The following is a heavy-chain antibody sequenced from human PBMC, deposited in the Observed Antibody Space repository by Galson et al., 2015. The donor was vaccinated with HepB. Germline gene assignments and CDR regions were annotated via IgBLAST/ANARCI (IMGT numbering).Heavy chain of an antibody. V-gene: IGHV3-15*01. CDR3: TTDVYYSTYWSWLDP. D-gene: IGHD2-8*02. J-gene: IGHJ5*02. CDR2: IKSKTDGETT. Sequence: SLRLSCAASGFPFNSAWMTWVRQAPGRGLEWVGRIKSKTDGETTDYAAPVKGRFTISRDDSKNSLYLQMNSLKTEDTAVYYCTTDVYYSTYWSWLDPWGQGTLVTVSS. CDR1: GFPFNSAW.